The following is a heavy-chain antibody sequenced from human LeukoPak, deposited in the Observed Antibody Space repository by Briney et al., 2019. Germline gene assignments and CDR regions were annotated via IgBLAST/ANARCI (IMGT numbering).Heavy chain of an antibody. D-gene: IGHD2-15*01. CDR1: GGSFSGYY. CDR2: INHSGST. CDR3: ARWYCSGGSCYFDY. J-gene: IGHJ4*02. V-gene: IGHV4-34*01. Sequence: SETLSLTCAVYGGSFSGYYWSWIRQPPGKGPEWIGEINHSGSTNYNPSLKSRVTISVDTSKNQFSLKLSSVTAADTAVYYCARWYCSGGSCYFDYWGQGTLVTVSS.